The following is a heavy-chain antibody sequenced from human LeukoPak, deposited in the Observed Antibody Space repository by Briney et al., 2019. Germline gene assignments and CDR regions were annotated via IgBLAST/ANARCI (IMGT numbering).Heavy chain of an antibody. Sequence: PGGSLRLSCAASGFTFSSYAMHWVRQARGKGLEYVSAISSNGGSTYYANSVKGRFTISRDNSKNTLYLQMGSLRAEDMAVYYCARGGTVTTGAGWYFDLWGRGTLVTVSS. CDR2: ISSNGGST. D-gene: IGHD4-17*01. J-gene: IGHJ2*01. CDR1: GFTFSSYA. CDR3: ARGGTVTTGAGWYFDL. V-gene: IGHV3-64*01.